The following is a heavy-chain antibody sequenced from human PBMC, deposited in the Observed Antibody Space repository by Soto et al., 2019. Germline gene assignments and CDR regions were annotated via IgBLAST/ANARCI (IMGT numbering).Heavy chain of an antibody. CDR3: ARGNGFRYYSYYGMDV. J-gene: IGHJ6*02. CDR1: GGSFSGYY. V-gene: IGHV4-34*01. Sequence: QVQLQQWGAGLLKPSETPSLTCAVYGGSFSGYYWSWIRQPPGKGLEWIGEINHSGSTNYNPSLLRRVTIPVDTSKNQFCLKLSSVTAADTAVYYCARGNGFRYYSYYGMDVWGQGTTVTVSS. CDR2: INHSGST. D-gene: IGHD2-21*01.